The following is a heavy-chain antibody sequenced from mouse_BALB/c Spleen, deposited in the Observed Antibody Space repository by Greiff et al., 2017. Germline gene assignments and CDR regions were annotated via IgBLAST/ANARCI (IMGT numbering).Heavy chain of an antibody. CDR2: INPSTGYT. CDR1: GYTFTSYW. CDR3: ALYYGNYPFFDY. V-gene: IGHV1-7*01. Sequence: QVQLQQSGAELAKPGASVKMSCKASGYTFTSYWMHWVKQRPGQGLEWIGYINPSTGYTEYNQKFKDKATLTADKSSSTAYMQLSSLTSEDSAVYYCALYYGNYPFFDYWGQGTTLTVSS. D-gene: IGHD2-1*01. J-gene: IGHJ2*01.